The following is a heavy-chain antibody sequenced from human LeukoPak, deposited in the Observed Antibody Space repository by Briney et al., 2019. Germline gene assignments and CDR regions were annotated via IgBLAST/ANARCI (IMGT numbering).Heavy chain of an antibody. CDR3: AKLFDAYSLH. Sequence: PGGSLRLSCGASGFTFSSYAMTWVRQAPGKGLEWVSAIDNSGYNAYYADSVKGRFTISRDNSKNMLYLQMNSLRAEDTAVYYCAKLFDAYSLHWGQGTMVTVSS. J-gene: IGHJ3*01. CDR1: GFTFSSYA. V-gene: IGHV3-23*01. D-gene: IGHD5-24*01. CDR2: IDNSGYNA.